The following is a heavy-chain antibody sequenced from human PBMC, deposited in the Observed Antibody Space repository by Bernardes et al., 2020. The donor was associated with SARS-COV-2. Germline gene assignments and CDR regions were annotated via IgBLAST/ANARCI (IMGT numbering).Heavy chain of an antibody. CDR3: AGHYDILTGMAP. D-gene: IGHD3-9*01. CDR1: GFTFSNYN. Sequence: GGSLRLSCAASGFTFSNYNMNWVRQAPGKGLEWVSSISSSASYIYYADSVKGRFTISRDNAKNSLYLQMNSLRAEDTAVYYCAGHYDILTGMAPWGQGTLVTVSS. J-gene: IGHJ5*02. CDR2: ISSSASYI. V-gene: IGHV3-21*01.